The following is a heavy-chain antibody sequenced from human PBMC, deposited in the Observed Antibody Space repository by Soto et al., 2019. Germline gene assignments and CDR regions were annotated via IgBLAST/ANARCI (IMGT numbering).Heavy chain of an antibody. CDR2: ISYDGSNK. V-gene: IGHV3-30-3*01. J-gene: IGHJ4*02. D-gene: IGHD3-10*01. CDR1: GFTFSSYA. CDR3: ASTGRDYYGSGSYYN. Sequence: WGSLRLSCAASGFTFSSYAMHWVRQAPGKGLEWVAVISYDGSNKYYADSVKGRFTISRDNSKNTLYLQMNSLRAEDTAVYYCASTGRDYYGSGSYYNWGQGTLVTVSS.